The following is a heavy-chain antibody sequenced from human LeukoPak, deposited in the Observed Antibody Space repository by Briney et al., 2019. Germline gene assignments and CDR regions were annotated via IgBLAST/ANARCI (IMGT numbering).Heavy chain of an antibody. CDR1: GYTFTTYG. J-gene: IGHJ4*02. V-gene: IGHV1-18*01. CDR2: IGTYNGNT. CDR3: ARVAETLVDY. Sequence: ASVKVSCKASGYTFTTYGFAWVRQAPGQGLEWMGWIGTYNGNTYYAQKFQGRVTMTTDTSTSTAYMELRSLRSDDTAVYYCARVAETLVDYWGQGTLVTVSS. D-gene: IGHD3-3*02.